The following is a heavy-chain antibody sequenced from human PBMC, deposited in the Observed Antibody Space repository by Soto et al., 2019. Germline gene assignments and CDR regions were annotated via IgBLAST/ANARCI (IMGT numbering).Heavy chain of an antibody. V-gene: IGHV4-59*01. Sequence: PSETLSLTCTLSGGSISVYYWSWIRQPPGQALEWIGYIYDSGSPYYHPSLRSRVIISADTSKNQISLKLTSATAADTAVYYCARGVGSSPPRYWGRGTLVTVSS. CDR1: GGSISVYY. D-gene: IGHD1-26*01. CDR3: ARGVGSSPPRY. J-gene: IGHJ4*02. CDR2: IYDSGSP.